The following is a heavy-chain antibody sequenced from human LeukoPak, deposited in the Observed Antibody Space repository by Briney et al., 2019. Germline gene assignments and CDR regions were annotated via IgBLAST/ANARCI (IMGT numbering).Heavy chain of an antibody. CDR2: IYYRGNS. V-gene: IGHV4-39*07. J-gene: IGHJ4*02. D-gene: IGHD3-22*01. CDR3: AKDHYDSSGYPFDY. CDR1: GGSFSGHY. Sequence: SETLSLTCAVSGGSFSGHYWGWIRQPPGKGLEWIGSIYYRGNSYYNPSLKSRVTISVDTSKNHFSLKLRSVTAADTAVYYCAKDHYDSSGYPFDYWGQGTLVTVSS.